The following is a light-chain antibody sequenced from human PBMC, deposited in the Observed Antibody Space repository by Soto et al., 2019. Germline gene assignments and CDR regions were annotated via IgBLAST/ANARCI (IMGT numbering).Light chain of an antibody. J-gene: IGKJ1*01. Sequence: DIQMTQSHPTLSASVGDRVTITCRASQSISSWLAWYQQKPGKAPKLLIYDASSLESGVPSRFSGSGSGTEFTLTISSLQPDDFATYYCQQYNSYPWTFGQGTKV. CDR3: QQYNSYPWT. CDR2: DAS. CDR1: QSISSW. V-gene: IGKV1-5*01.